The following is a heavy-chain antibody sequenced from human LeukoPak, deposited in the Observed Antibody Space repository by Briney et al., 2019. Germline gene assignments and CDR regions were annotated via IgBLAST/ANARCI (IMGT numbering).Heavy chain of an antibody. CDR2: IRYDGSRK. D-gene: IGHD2-8*01. J-gene: IGHJ4*02. Sequence: GSLRLSCAASGFIFSSYGMHWVRQAPDKGLEWVAFIRYDGSRKYYADSVKGRFTISRDNSKNTIYLQMNSLRADDTAVYYCAKRGVLWGQGTLVTVSS. CDR3: AKRGVL. V-gene: IGHV3-30*02. CDR1: GFIFSSYG.